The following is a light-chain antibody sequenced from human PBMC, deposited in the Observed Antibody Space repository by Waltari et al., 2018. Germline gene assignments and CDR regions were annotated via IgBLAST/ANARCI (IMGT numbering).Light chain of an antibody. CDR3: SSYAGDNIVV. CDR2: GVT. Sequence: QSALTQPASVSGSLGQSITISCTGTNSDVGSYNVVSWHQQHPGKAPKLLLYGVTKRPSGVAPRCSVSKSGNTASMTISGLQAEDEADYYCSSYAGDNIVVFGGGTRLTVV. CDR1: NSDVGSYNV. J-gene: IGLJ2*01. V-gene: IGLV2-23*02.